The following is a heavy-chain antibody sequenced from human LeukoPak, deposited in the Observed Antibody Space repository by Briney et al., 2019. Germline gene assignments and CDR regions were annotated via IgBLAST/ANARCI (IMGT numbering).Heavy chain of an antibody. CDR3: ATGGYSYGYDH. CDR1: GGTFSSYA. Sequence: GASVKVSCKASGGTFSSYAISWVRQAPGQGLEWMGGIIPIFGTANYAQKFQGRVTMTEDTSTDTAYMELSSLRSEDTAVYYCATGGYSYGYDHWGQGTLVTVSS. V-gene: IGHV1-69*06. J-gene: IGHJ5*02. D-gene: IGHD5-18*01. CDR2: IIPIFGTA.